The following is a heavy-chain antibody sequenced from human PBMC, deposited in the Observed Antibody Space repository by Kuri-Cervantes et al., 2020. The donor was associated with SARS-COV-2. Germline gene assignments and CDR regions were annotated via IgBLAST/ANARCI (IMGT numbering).Heavy chain of an antibody. CDR1: GYSISNNYY. Sequence: GSLRLSCVVSGYSISNNYYSGWIRQPPGKGLEWIGSIYHSGSTYYNPSLRSRVTMAVDTSTNQFSLKLSSVTAADTAVYYCARAPPYSRSWSFDSWGQGTLVTVSS. J-gene: IGHJ4*02. CDR2: IYHSGST. D-gene: IGHD6-13*01. V-gene: IGHV4-38-2*01. CDR3: ARAPPYSRSWSFDS.